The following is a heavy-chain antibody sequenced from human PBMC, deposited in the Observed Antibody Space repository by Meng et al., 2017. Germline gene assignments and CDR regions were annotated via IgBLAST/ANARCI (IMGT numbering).Heavy chain of an antibody. J-gene: IGHJ4*02. CDR2: ISAYNGNT. Sequence: HVQLGQVGAEVKKPGALVKVSCKASCYTFTSYGISWVRQAPGQGLEWMGWISAYNGNTNYAQKLQGRVTMTTDTSTSTAYMELRSLRSEDTAVYYCARYVAVAGVDYWGQGTLVTVSS. CDR1: CYTFTSYG. D-gene: IGHD6-19*01. V-gene: IGHV1-18*01. CDR3: ARYVAVAGVDY.